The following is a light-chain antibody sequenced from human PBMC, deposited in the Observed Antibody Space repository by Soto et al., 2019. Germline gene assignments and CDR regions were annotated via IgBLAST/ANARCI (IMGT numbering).Light chain of an antibody. Sequence: EIVLTQSPGTLSLSPGERATLSCRASQSVSSSNLAWYQQKPGQAPRLLIYGASSRATGIPDRFSGSGSGTDFTITISSLESEDFAVYYCQQYGSTPRTFGQGTKVEIK. CDR1: QSVSSSN. CDR3: QQYGSTPRT. CDR2: GAS. J-gene: IGKJ1*01. V-gene: IGKV3-20*01.